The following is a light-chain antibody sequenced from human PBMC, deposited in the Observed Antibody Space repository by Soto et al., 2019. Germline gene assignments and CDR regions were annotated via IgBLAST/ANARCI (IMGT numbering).Light chain of an antibody. CDR3: QQRSNWQYT. CDR2: DTS. CDR1: QSVSSY. V-gene: IGKV3-11*01. J-gene: IGKJ2*01. Sequence: EIVLTQSPATLSLSPGERATLSCRARQSVSSYSAWYQQKPGQAPRLLIYDTSNRATGIPARFSGSGSGTDFTLTISGLEPEDFAVYYCQQRSNWQYTFGLGTRLEIK.